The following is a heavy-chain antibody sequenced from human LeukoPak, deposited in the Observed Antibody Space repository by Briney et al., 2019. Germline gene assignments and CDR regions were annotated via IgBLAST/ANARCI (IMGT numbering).Heavy chain of an antibody. J-gene: IGHJ4*02. CDR3: ASCYDSSGYCFDY. D-gene: IGHD3-22*01. CDR2: INHSGST. CDR1: GGSFSGYY. V-gene: IGHV4-34*01. Sequence: SETLSLTCAVYGGSFSGYYWAWIRQPPGKGLEWIGEINHSGSTNYNPSLKSRVTISVDTSKNQFSLKLSSVTAADTAVYYCASCYDSSGYCFDYWGQGTLVTVSS.